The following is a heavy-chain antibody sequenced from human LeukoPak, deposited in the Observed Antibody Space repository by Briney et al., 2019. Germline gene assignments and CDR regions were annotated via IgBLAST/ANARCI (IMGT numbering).Heavy chain of an antibody. CDR3: ARDLYSAFGAFDI. CDR1: GFTFSSYA. CDR2: ISSSSSYI. J-gene: IGHJ3*02. V-gene: IGHV3-21*01. Sequence: GGSLRLSCAASGFTFSSYAMNWVRQAPGKGLEWVSSISSSSSYIYYADSVKGRFTISRDNAKNSLYLQMNSLRAEDTAVYYCARDLYSAFGAFDIWGQGTMVTVSS. D-gene: IGHD1-26*01.